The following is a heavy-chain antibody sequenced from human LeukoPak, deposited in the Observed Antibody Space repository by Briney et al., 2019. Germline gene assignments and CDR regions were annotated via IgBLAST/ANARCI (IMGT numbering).Heavy chain of an antibody. D-gene: IGHD3-3*01. Sequence: GASVKVSCKASGYTFTSYDINWVRQATGQGLEWMGWMNPNSGNTGYAQKFQGRVTMTRNTSISTAYMELSSLRSEDTAVYYCARHKGHDFWSGYYSSPTNYGNFDYWGQGTLVTVSS. CDR2: MNPNSGNT. V-gene: IGHV1-8*01. CDR3: ARHKGHDFWSGYYSSPTNYGNFDY. J-gene: IGHJ4*02. CDR1: GYTFTSYD.